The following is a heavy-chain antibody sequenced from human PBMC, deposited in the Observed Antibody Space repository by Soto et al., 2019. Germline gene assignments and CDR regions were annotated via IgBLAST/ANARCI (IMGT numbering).Heavy chain of an antibody. CDR1: GGSISSSSYY. J-gene: IGHJ4*02. D-gene: IGHD1-7*01. V-gene: IGHV4-39*01. CDR2: IYYSGST. Sequence: PSETLSLTCTVSGGSISSSSYYWGWIRQPPGKGLEWIGSIYYSGSTYYNPSLKSRVTISVDTSKNQFSLKLTSPTAADTAVYYCASRDPGTSVDYWGQGTLVTVSS. CDR3: ASRDPGTSVDY.